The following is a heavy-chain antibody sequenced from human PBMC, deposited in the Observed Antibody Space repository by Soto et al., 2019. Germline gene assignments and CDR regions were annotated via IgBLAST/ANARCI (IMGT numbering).Heavy chain of an antibody. D-gene: IGHD2-21*02. V-gene: IGHV3-74*01. CDR3: ARGDRGAFAL. Sequence: VQLVESEGGLVQHGGSLRLSCSASGFTFSYYWMHWVRQAPGQGLVWVSRIHSDGSSTTYADSVKGRFTISRDNAKNTLYLQMNSLRAEDTAVYDCARGDRGAFALWGQGTMVPVSS. J-gene: IGHJ3*01. CDR2: IHSDGSST. CDR1: GFTFSYYW.